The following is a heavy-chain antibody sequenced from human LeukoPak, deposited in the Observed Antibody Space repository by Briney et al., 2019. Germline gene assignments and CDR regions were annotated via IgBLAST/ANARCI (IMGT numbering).Heavy chain of an antibody. CDR1: GYTFTGYY. CDR2: INPNSGGT. Sequence: ASVKVSCKASGYTFTGYYMHWVRQAPGQGLEWMGWINPNSGGTNYAQKFQGRVTMTRDTSISTAYMELSRLRSDDTAVYYCARSGMVRGVIISIRFDPWGQGTLVTVSS. CDR3: ARSGMVRGVIISIRFDP. V-gene: IGHV1-2*02. J-gene: IGHJ5*02. D-gene: IGHD3-10*01.